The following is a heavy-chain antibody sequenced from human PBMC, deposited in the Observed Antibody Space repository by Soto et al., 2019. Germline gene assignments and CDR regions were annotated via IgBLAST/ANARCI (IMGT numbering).Heavy chain of an antibody. CDR3: ARSVIYYDARGYYDVGAFDV. CDR2: IHYSGSA. CDR1: GGSISSGGYY. V-gene: IGHV4-31*03. Sequence: KSSETLSLTCTVSGGSISSGGYYWSWIRQHPGKGLEWIAYIHYSGSAFYDPSLKSRLSISVDTSKNQLSVRLRSVTAADTAIYYCARSVIYYDARGYYDVGAFDVWGQGTMVTVSS. J-gene: IGHJ3*01. D-gene: IGHD3-22*01.